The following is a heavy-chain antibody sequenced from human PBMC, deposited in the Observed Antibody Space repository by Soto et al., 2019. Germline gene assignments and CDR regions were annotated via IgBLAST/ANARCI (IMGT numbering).Heavy chain of an antibody. CDR2: IYYSGST. J-gene: IGHJ5*02. D-gene: IGHD6-25*01. CDR1: GGSISSYY. V-gene: IGHV4-59*01. Sequence: QVQLQESGPGLVKPSETLSLTCTVSGGSISSYYWSWIRQPPGKGLEWIGYIYYSGSTNYNPSLKSRVNISVDTSKNQFSLKLSSVTAADTAVYYCAREVGRAALFWFDPWGQGTLVTVSS. CDR3: AREVGRAALFWFDP.